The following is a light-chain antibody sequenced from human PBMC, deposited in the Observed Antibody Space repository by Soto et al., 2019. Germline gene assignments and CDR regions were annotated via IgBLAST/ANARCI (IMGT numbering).Light chain of an antibody. V-gene: IGKV1-9*01. CDR3: QQLNNYPRT. CDR1: QGISSY. J-gene: IGKJ3*01. Sequence: IQLTQSPSSLSASVGDRVTITCRASQGISSYLAWYQQKPGKAPKLLLYAASNLESGVPSRFSGSGSGTDFILTINSLQPEDFATYYCQQLNNYPRTFGPGTKVDIK. CDR2: AAS.